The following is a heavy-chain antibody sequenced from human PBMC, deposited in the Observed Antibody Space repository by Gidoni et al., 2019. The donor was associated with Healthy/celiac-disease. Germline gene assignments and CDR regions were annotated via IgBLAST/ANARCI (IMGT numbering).Heavy chain of an antibody. Sequence: QVQLQQWGAGLLKPSETLSLTCAVYGGSFSGYYWSWIRQPPGKGLEWIGEINHSGSTNYNPSRKSRVTISVDTSKNQFSLKLSSVTAADTAVYYCARGGVIVVGMDVWGQGTTVTVSS. CDR3: ARGGVIVVGMDV. V-gene: IGHV4-34*01. CDR2: INHSGST. J-gene: IGHJ6*02. D-gene: IGHD2-21*01. CDR1: GGSFSGYY.